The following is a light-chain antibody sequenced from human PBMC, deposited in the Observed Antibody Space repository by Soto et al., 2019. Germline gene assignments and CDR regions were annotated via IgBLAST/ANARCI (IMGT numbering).Light chain of an antibody. V-gene: IGKV1-5*01. Sequence: DIQMTQSPSTLSSSVGDRVTITCRASQSISRGLAWYQQKPGKAPNLLIYDASTLESGVPSRFSGSGSGTEFTLTISSLQPEDFATYYCQQFHSYPITFGQGTRLEI. CDR2: DAS. J-gene: IGKJ5*01. CDR3: QQFHSYPIT. CDR1: QSISRG.